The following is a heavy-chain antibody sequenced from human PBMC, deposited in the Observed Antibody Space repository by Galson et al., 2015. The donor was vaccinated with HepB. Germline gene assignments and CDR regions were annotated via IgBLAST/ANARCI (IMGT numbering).Heavy chain of an antibody. CDR2: ISGSGGST. J-gene: IGHJ4*02. CDR3: ARAGAWTSGLDS. Sequence: SLRLSCAASGFTFSSYAMSWVRQAPGKGLEWVSAISGSGGSTYYADSVKGRFTISRDNSKNTLYLQMNSLRAEDTALYYCARAGAWTSGLDSWGQGALVTVSS. D-gene: IGHD2-21*02. CDR1: GFTFSSYA. V-gene: IGHV3-23*01.